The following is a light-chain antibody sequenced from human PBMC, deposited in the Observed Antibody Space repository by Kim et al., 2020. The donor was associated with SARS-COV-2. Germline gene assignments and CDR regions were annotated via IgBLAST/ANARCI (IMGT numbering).Light chain of an antibody. CDR2: GAS. CDR3: QQSYHTPIS. J-gene: IGKJ5*01. Sequence: ASVGGRVTIPCRASQSSSSLLNWYQQKPGKATNLLIYGASSLQSGVPSRFSGAGSGTDFTLTISSRQPEDFATYYCQQSYHTPISFGQGTRLEIK. V-gene: IGKV1-39*01. CDR1: QSSSSL.